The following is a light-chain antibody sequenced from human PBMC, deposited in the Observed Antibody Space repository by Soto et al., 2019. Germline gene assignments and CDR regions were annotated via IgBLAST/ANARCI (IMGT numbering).Light chain of an antibody. CDR2: GNS. V-gene: IGLV1-40*01. CDR3: QSYDSSLSGLV. CDR1: SSNIGAGYD. J-gene: IGLJ2*01. Sequence: QAVVTQPPSVSGAPGQRVTISCTGSSSNIGAGYDVQWYQQLPGTAPKLLIYGNSDRPSGVPDRFSGSKSGTSASLAITGLQAEDEADYYCQSYDSSLSGLVFGGGTKVTVL.